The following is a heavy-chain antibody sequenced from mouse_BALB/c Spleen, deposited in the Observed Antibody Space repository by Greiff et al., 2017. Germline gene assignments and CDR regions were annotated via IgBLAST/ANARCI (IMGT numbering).Heavy chain of an antibody. V-gene: IGHV5-4*02. CDR2: ISDGGSYT. CDR1: GFTFSDYY. Sequence: EVQLVESGGGLVKPGGSLKLSCAASGFTFSDYYMYWVRQTQEKRLEWVATISDGGSYTYYPDSVKGRFTISRDNAKNNLYLQMSSLKSEDTAMYYCAREVDGYYGFAYWGQGTLVTVSA. CDR3: AREVDGYYGFAY. J-gene: IGHJ3*01. D-gene: IGHD2-3*01.